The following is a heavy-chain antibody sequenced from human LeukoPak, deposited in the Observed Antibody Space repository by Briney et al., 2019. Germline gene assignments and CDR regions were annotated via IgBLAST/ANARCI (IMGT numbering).Heavy chain of an antibody. V-gene: IGHV4-59*01. D-gene: IGHD4/OR15-4a*01. J-gene: IGHJ4*02. Sequence: PSETLSLTCTVSGGSISSSYGTWIRQPPGKGLEWIGYIFYSGGTNYNPSLKSRVTISVDTSRNQFSLKLSSVTAADTAVYYCAKDGAFWRYWGQGTLVTVSS. CDR1: GGSISSSY. CDR3: AKDGAFWRY. CDR2: IFYSGGT.